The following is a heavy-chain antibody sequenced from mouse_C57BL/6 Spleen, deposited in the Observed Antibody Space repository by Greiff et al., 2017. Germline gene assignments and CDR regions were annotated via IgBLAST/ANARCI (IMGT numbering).Heavy chain of an antibody. CDR2: IDPSDSET. V-gene: IGHV1-52*01. Sequence: QVHVKQPGAELVRPGSSVKLSCKASGYTFTSYWMHWVKQRPIQGLEWIGNIDPSDSETHYNQKFKDKATLTVDKSSSTAYMQLSSLTSEDSAVXYCAREDGNYVYFDYWGQGTTLTVSS. J-gene: IGHJ2*01. CDR3: AREDGNYVYFDY. D-gene: IGHD2-1*01. CDR1: GYTFTSYW.